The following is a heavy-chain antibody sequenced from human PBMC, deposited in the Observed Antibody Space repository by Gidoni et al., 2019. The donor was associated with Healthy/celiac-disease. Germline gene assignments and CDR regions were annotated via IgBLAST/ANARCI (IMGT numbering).Heavy chain of an antibody. V-gene: IGHV3-11*01. Sequence: QVQLVESGGGLVKPGGSLRLSCSASGFTFSDYYMSWIRQAPGKGLEWVSYISSSGSTIYYADSVKGRFTISRDNAKNSLYLQMNSLRAEDTAVYYCARDQPLGYCSGGSCYHYYYYGMDVWGQGTTVTVSS. CDR1: GFTFSDYY. CDR2: ISSSGSTI. J-gene: IGHJ6*02. CDR3: ARDQPLGYCSGGSCYHYYYYGMDV. D-gene: IGHD2-15*01.